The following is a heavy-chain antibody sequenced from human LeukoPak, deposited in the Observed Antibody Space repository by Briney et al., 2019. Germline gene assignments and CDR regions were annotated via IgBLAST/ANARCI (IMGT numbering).Heavy chain of an antibody. CDR3: ARVVKVSDI. Sequence: PGGSLRLSCAASGFIFDDYAMHWVRQGPGKGLEWVSGINWNSGSKGYADSVKGRFTISRDNAKNSLYLQMNSLRAKDTAVYYCARVVKVSDIWGQGTMVTVSS. V-gene: IGHV3-9*01. CDR2: INWNSGSK. D-gene: IGHD2-21*01. CDR1: GFIFDDYA. J-gene: IGHJ3*02.